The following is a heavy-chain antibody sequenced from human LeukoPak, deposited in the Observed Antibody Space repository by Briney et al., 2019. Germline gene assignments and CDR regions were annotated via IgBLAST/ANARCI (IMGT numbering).Heavy chain of an antibody. D-gene: IGHD5-24*01. CDR3: ARARDGYSHSPPDY. V-gene: IGHV3-74*01. CDR1: GFTFSSYW. Sequence: GGSLRLSCAASGFTFSSYWMHWVRQAPGKGLVWVSRINSDGSTTSYADSVKGRFTISRDNAKNTLYLQMNSLRAEDTAVYYCARARDGYSHSPPDYWGQGTLVTVSS. CDR2: INSDGSTT. J-gene: IGHJ4*02.